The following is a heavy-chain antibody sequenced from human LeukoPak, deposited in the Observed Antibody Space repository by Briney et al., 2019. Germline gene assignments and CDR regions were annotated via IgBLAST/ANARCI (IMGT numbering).Heavy chain of an antibody. V-gene: IGHV2-5*01. D-gene: IGHD5-24*01. Sequence: SGPTLLHPTATLTLTFTFSGFSLRTSGVGVGWIRQPPVKALDWLSLIYWNDDKRYSPSLKTRHTITKDTSKNHVVLTMTNIDPVDTATYYCAHTIRRSGFDPWGQGTLVTVSS. J-gene: IGHJ5*02. CDR3: AHTIRRSGFDP. CDR2: IYWNDDK. CDR1: GFSLRTSGVG.